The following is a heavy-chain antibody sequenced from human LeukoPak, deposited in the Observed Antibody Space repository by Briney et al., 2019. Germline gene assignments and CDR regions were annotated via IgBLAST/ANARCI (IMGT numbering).Heavy chain of an antibody. CDR3: ARGFQGSNFDY. CDR2: MHYSGST. CDR1: GGSISSTTYY. D-gene: IGHD3-10*01. V-gene: IGHV4-39*07. J-gene: IGHJ4*02. Sequence: SGTLSLTCTVSGGSISSTTYYWGWIRQPPGKGLEWIASMHYSGSTYYNPSLNNRVTRSMDTSKNQFSMKLSSVTAADTAVYYCARGFQGSNFDYWGQGTLVTVSS.